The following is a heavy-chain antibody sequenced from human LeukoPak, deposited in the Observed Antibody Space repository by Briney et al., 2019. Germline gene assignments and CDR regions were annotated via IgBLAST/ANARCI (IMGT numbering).Heavy chain of an antibody. J-gene: IGHJ4*02. CDR1: GYTFTGYY. V-gene: IGHV1-2*06. CDR2: INPNSGTT. D-gene: IGHD3-10*01. CDR3: ARVQYGTHDRDGDDY. Sequence: ASVKVSCKASGYTFTGYYMHWVRQAPGQGLEWMGRINPNSGTTNYAQKFQGRVTMTRDTSISTAYMELSRLRSDDTAVYYCARVQYGTHDRDGDDYWGQGTLVTGSS.